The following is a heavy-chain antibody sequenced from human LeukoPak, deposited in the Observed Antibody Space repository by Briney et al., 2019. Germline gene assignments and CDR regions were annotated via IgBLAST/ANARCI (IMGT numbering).Heavy chain of an antibody. J-gene: IGHJ4*02. Sequence: GGSLRFSCAASGFIVSDYWMFWVRQGPGKGLEWVANIKEDGSEKYYVDSVKGRFTISRDNAKNSLSLQMNSLRAEDTAVYYCARGSGVSGWVTKYWGQGTLVTVSS. CDR1: GFIVSDYW. V-gene: IGHV3-7*01. CDR3: ARGSGVSGWVTKY. D-gene: IGHD6-19*01. CDR2: IKEDGSEK.